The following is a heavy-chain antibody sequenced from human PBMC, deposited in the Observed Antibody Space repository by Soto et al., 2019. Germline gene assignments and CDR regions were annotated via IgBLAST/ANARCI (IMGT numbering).Heavy chain of an antibody. CDR2: IYHSGDT. CDR1: GYSISSTYY. J-gene: IGHJ4*01. V-gene: IGHV4-38-2*01. Sequence: NPSETLSLTCAVSGYSISSTYYWCFMRQTPGKGLECIGSIYHSGDTKYNPSLKSRVTMSLDTSKNQFSLNLSSVTAADTAVYYCVRHNTVYQVVGTTVVSPVRYFDYWGQGILVTVSS. D-gene: IGHD4-17*01. CDR3: VRHNTVYQVVGTTVVSPVRYFDY.